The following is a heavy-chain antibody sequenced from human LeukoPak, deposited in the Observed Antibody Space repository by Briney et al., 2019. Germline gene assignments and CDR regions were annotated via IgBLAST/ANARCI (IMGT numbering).Heavy chain of an antibody. CDR2: ISAYNGNT. CDR3: ASWYGSGWEVKYYYYYGMDV. CDR1: GYTFTSYG. Sequence: ASVKVSCKASGYTFTSYGISWVRQAPGQGLEWMGWISAYNGNTNYAQKLQGRVTMTTDTSTSTAYMELRRLRSDDTAVYYCASWYGSGWEVKYYYYYGMDVWGQGNTVTVSS. D-gene: IGHD6-19*01. V-gene: IGHV1-18*01. J-gene: IGHJ6*02.